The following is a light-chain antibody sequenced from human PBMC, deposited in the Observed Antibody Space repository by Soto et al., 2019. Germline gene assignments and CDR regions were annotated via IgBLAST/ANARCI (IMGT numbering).Light chain of an antibody. Sequence: QSALTQPASVSGSPGQSITISCTGTSSDVGGYNYVSWYQQHPGKAPKLMIYEVSNRPSGVSNRFSGSKSGNTASLIISGLQAEHEADYYCSSYTGSSTLVFGGGTKLTVL. CDR2: EVS. V-gene: IGLV2-14*01. J-gene: IGLJ3*02. CDR3: SSYTGSSTLV. CDR1: SSDVGGYNY.